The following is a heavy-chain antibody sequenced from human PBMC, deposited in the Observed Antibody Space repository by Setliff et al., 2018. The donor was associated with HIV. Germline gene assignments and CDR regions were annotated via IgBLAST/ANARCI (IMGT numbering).Heavy chain of an antibody. CDR3: AREGVNYGLRGPFDY. D-gene: IGHD3-10*01. CDR2: LSGSSGST. Sequence: PGESLKISCAASGFTFSTYAMSWVRQAPGKGLEWVSTLSGSSGSTYYADSVKGRFTLSRDNSKNTLYLQMKSLRAEDTAVYYCAREGVNYGLRGPFDYWGQGTLVTAPQ. V-gene: IGHV3-23*01. J-gene: IGHJ4*02. CDR1: GFTFSTYA.